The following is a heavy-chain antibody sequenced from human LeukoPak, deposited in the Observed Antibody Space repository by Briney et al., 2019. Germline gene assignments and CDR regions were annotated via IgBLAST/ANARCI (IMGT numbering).Heavy chain of an antibody. CDR1: GYSISSGYY. Sequence: SETLSLTCTVSGYSISSGYYWGWIRQPPGKGLEWIGSIYHSGSTYYNPSLKSRVTISVDTSKNQFSLKLSSVTAADTAVYYCARIEDVDTAMYYWGRGTLVTVSS. CDR3: ARIEDVDTAMYY. V-gene: IGHV4-38-2*02. J-gene: IGHJ4*02. D-gene: IGHD5-18*01. CDR2: IYHSGST.